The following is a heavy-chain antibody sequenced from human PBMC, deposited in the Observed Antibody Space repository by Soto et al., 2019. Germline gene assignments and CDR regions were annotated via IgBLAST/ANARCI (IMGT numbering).Heavy chain of an antibody. Sequence: QVQLVESGGGVVQPGRSLRLSCAASGFTFSGLGMHWVRQAPGKGLEWVAVIRYDGSNIYYADAVKGRFTISRDNSKDTLDLKMNSLRSDDTAVYYCARDGVGHTTFFGYFDYWGQGTLVTVSS. CDR3: ARDGVGHTTFFGYFDY. CDR1: GFTFSGLG. CDR2: IRYDGSNI. D-gene: IGHD1-26*01. J-gene: IGHJ4*02. V-gene: IGHV3-33*01.